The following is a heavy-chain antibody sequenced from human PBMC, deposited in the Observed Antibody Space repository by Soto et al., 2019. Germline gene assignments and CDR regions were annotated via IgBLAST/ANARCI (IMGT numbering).Heavy chain of an antibody. Sequence: GGSLRLSCAASGFTFSNYAMHWVRQAPGKGLEWVAVISYDGSNKYYADSVTGRFTISRDNSKNTLSLQMNSLRAEDTAVYYCARDDESGWWYYFDYWGQGTLVTVSS. V-gene: IGHV3-30-3*01. J-gene: IGHJ4*02. CDR2: ISYDGSNK. CDR3: ARDDESGWWYYFDY. D-gene: IGHD6-19*01. CDR1: GFTFSNYA.